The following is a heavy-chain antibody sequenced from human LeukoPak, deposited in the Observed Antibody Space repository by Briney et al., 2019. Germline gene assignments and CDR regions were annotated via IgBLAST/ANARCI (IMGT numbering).Heavy chain of an antibody. CDR2: IYYSGST. D-gene: IGHD3-22*01. Sequence: SETLSLTCTVSGGSISSYYWSWIRQPPGKGLEWIGYIYYSGSTYYNPSLKSRVTISVDTSKNQFSLKLSSVTAADTAVYYCAGSGYYTGDAFDIWGQGTMVTVSS. J-gene: IGHJ3*02. V-gene: IGHV4-59*08. CDR3: AGSGYYTGDAFDI. CDR1: GGSISSYY.